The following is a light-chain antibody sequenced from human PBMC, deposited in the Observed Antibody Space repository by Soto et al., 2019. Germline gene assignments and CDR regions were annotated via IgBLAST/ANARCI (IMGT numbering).Light chain of an antibody. CDR1: SSDVGGYNF. CDR3: SSYSGSSHVV. V-gene: IGLV2-14*01. J-gene: IGLJ2*01. CDR2: EVS. Sequence: QSALTQPASVSGSPGQSITISCAGTSSDVGGYNFVSWYQHHPGKAPKLLIYEVSNRLSGVSTRFSASKSGNTASLTISGLHAEDEADYYCSSYSGSSHVVFGGGTKLPVL.